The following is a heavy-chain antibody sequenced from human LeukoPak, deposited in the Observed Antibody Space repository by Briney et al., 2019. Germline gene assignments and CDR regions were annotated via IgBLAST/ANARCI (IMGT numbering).Heavy chain of an antibody. Sequence: GASVQVSCKASGYTFTDYYMQWVRQAPGQGLEWMGWINPNSGDTTYAQKFQGRVSMTRDTSISTAYMELSRLTSDDTAVYYCATFTAPRNAFDLWGQGTMGTVSS. CDR3: ATFTAPRNAFDL. V-gene: IGHV1-2*02. D-gene: IGHD3-16*01. CDR2: INPNSGDT. J-gene: IGHJ3*01. CDR1: GYTFTDYY.